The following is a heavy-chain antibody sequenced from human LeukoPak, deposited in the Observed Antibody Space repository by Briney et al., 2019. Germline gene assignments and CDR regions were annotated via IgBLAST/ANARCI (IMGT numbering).Heavy chain of an antibody. Sequence: NPGGSLRLSCAASGFTFSSYSMNWVRQAPEKGLEWVSSISSSSSYIYYADSVKGRFTISRDNAKNSLYLQMNSLRAEDTAVYYCARDLMGLWFGGPDYWGQGTLVTVSS. CDR2: ISSSSSYI. J-gene: IGHJ4*02. CDR1: GFTFSSYS. D-gene: IGHD3-10*01. CDR3: ARDLMGLWFGGPDY. V-gene: IGHV3-21*01.